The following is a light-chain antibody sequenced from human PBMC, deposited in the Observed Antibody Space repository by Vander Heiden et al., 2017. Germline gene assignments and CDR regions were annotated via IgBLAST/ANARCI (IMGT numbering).Light chain of an antibody. CDR1: SSDVGGYNY. CDR2: DVS. J-gene: IGLJ2*01. V-gene: IGLV2-11*01. CDR3: CSYAGSYTLV. Sequence: QSALTQPRSVSGSPGQSVTIPCTGTSSDVGGYNYVSWYQQHPGKAPNLMIYDVSKRPSGVPDRFSGSKSGNTASLTISGLQDEDEADYYCCSYAGSYTLVFGGGTKLTVL.